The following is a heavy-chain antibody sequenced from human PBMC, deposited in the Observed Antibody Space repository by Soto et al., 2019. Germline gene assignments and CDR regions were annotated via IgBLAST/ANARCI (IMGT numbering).Heavy chain of an antibody. V-gene: IGHV1-18*01. J-gene: IGHJ4*02. CDR2: ISAYNGNT. Sequence: ASVKVSCKASGYTFTSYGISWVRQAPGQGLEWMGWISAYNGNTNYAQKLQGRATMTTDTSTSTAYVELRSLRSDDTAVYYCARDRDYCSSTSCYVDYWGQGTLVTVSS. CDR3: ARDRDYCSSTSCYVDY. CDR1: GYTFTSYG. D-gene: IGHD2-2*01.